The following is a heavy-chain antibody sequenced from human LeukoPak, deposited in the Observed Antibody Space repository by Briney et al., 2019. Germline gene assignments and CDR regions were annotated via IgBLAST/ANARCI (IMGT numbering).Heavy chain of an antibody. CDR2: SIPILDRT. J-gene: IGHJ5*02. V-gene: IGHV1-69*08. CDR3: SGDLNWHHDS. D-gene: IGHD3-16*01. CDR1: GGTFDSYT. Sequence: ASVKVSCKASGGTFDSYTINWVRQAPGQGLEWMGRSIPILDRTNYARNFQGRVTITADKSTTTVYMELTSLRSDDTAVYYCSGDLNWHHDSWGQGTLVTVSS.